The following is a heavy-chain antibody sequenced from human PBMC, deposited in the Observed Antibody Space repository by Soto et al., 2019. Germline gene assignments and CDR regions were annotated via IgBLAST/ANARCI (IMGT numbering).Heavy chain of an antibody. CDR2: MRPSDGAS. Sequence: GASVNGSCKASGYSFISNDIDWVRQASGQGLEWMGWMRPSDGASGSAQDFQGRITMTRDTATSTAYMELSNLRSDDTAVYYCATARAITVTTYTDDHHDRMDVPGQGTSVIVSS. J-gene: IGHJ6*02. V-gene: IGHV1-8*01. CDR3: ATARAITVTTYTDDHHDRMDV. D-gene: IGHD1-7*01. CDR1: GYSFISND.